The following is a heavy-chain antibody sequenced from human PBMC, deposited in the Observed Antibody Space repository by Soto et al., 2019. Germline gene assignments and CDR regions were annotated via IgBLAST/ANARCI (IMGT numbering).Heavy chain of an antibody. CDR2: SDREDGKT. CDR3: TRGNWFDP. Sequence: QVRLIQSGTEVKKPGASVKVSCSLSGSALTELSLHWVRQAPGKGLEWMGCSDREDGKTFYAQKFEGRLTITDDSSTNTAYMELRSLGSEDTAVSYCTRGNWFDPWGQGTLVAVSS. CDR1: GSALTELS. J-gene: IGHJ5*02. V-gene: IGHV1-24*01.